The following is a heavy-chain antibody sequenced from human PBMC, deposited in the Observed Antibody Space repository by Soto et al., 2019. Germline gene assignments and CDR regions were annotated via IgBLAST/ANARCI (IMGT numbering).Heavy chain of an antibody. CDR2: FSDSGST. Sequence: SETLSLTCAVSGGSFSGNYWTWIRQPPGKGLEWIGEFSDSGSTNYNPSLKSRVTISEDMSKSQFSLKLSSVTAADTAVYYCARGNFYYGMDVWGQGNTVTVS. CDR3: ARGNFYYGMDV. CDR1: GGSFSGNY. V-gene: IGHV4-34*01. J-gene: IGHJ6*02.